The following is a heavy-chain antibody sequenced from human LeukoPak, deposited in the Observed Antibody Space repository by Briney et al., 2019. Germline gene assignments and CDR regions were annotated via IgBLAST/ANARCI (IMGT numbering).Heavy chain of an antibody. V-gene: IGHV1-46*01. CDR2: INPSGGST. CDR1: GGTFISYA. D-gene: IGHD3-9*01. CDR3: AKRGQNNYDILTGYYRHEYFQH. J-gene: IGHJ1*01. Sequence: ASVKVSCKASGGTFISYAISWVRQAPGQGLEWMGIINPSGGSTSYAQKFQGRVTITRDTSTSTVYMELSSLRAEDTAVYYCAKRGQNNYDILTGYYRHEYFQHWGQGTLVTVSS.